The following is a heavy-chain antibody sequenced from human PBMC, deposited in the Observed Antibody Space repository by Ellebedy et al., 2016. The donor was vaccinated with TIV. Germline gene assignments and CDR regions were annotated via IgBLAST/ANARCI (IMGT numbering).Heavy chain of an antibody. V-gene: IGHV3-30*18. J-gene: IGHJ3*02. CDR3: AKGSPKITMIVVDTGAFDI. Sequence: PGGSLRLSCAASGFTFSSYGMHWVRQAPGKGLEWVAAISYDGSHKYYADSVEGRFTISRDNSKNTLYLQMISVRAEDTAVYYCAKGSPKITMIVVDTGAFDIWGQGTMVTVSS. D-gene: IGHD3-22*01. CDR2: ISYDGSHK. CDR1: GFTFSSYG.